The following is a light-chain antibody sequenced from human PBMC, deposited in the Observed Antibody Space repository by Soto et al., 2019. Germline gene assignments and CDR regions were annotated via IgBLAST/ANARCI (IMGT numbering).Light chain of an antibody. CDR1: QSVSSSY. CDR2: GAF. Sequence: DIVLTQSPGTLSLSPGERATLSCRASQSVSSSYLAWYQQKPGQAPRLLIYGAFIRPTGIPDRFSGSGSGTDFTLTISRLEPEDFAVYYCQQYGSSPLTFGGGTKVEIK. J-gene: IGKJ4*01. CDR3: QQYGSSPLT. V-gene: IGKV3-20*01.